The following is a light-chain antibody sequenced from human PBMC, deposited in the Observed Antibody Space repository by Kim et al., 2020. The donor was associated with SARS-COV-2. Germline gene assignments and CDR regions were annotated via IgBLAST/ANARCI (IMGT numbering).Light chain of an antibody. Sequence: DIQMTQSPSSLSASVGDRVTITCRASQDINRYLNWYQQKPGKAPKLLIYTASSLQSGVPSRFTGSGSETDFTLTISSLQPEDFATYYCQQSYSAPRTCGQGTKVDIK. J-gene: IGKJ1*01. CDR2: TAS. CDR1: QDINRY. CDR3: QQSYSAPRT. V-gene: IGKV1-39*01.